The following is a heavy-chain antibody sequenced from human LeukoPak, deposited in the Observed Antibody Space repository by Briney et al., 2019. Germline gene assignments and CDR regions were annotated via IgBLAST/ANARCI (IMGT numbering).Heavy chain of an antibody. V-gene: IGHV3-11*04. Sequence: GGSLRLSCAAPGFTFSDYYLSWIRQAPGKGLEWVSYISSSGDTIYYADSVKGRFTISRDNAKNSLYLQMNSLRAEDTAVYYCARDPCSTTSCHSYYYYMDVWGKGTTVTVSS. CDR3: ARDPCSTTSCHSYYYYMDV. CDR1: GFTFSDYY. J-gene: IGHJ6*03. D-gene: IGHD2-2*01. CDR2: ISSSGDTI.